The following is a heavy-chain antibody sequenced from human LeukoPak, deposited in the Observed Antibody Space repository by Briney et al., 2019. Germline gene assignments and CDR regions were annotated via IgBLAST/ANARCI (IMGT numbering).Heavy chain of an antibody. V-gene: IGHV3-23*01. CDR1: GFTFSSYS. Sequence: GSLRLFCGASGFTFSSYSMRRVRQASGKGLELVSAISGSGGSTYYADSVKGRFTISRDNSKNTLYLQMNSLRAEDTAVYYCAKGYYYDSSGYYYPFPYFDYWGQGTLVTVSS. CDR2: ISGSGGST. CDR3: AKGYYYDSSGYYYPFPYFDY. D-gene: IGHD3-22*01. J-gene: IGHJ4*02.